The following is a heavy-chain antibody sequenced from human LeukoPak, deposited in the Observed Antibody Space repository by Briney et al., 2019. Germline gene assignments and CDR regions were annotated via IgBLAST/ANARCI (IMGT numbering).Heavy chain of an antibody. D-gene: IGHD5-18*01. V-gene: IGHV4-59*01. CDR1: GGSISSYY. Sequence: SETLSLTXTVSGGSISSYYWSWIRQPPGKGLEWIGYIYYSGSTNYNPSLKSRVTISVDTSKNQFSLKLSSVTAADTAVYYCARDLRGYSYGLDYWGQGTLVTVSS. CDR3: ARDLRGYSYGLDY. J-gene: IGHJ4*02. CDR2: IYYSGST.